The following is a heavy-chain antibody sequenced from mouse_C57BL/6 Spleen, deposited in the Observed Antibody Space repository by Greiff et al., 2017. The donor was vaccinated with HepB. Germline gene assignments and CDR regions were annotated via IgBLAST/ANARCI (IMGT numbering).Heavy chain of an antibody. CDR2: IHPNSGST. Sequence: QVQLQQSGAELVKPGASVKLSCKASGYTFTSYWMHWVKQRPGQGLEWIGMIHPNSGSTNYNEKFKSKATLTVDKSSSTAYMQLSSLTSEDSAVYYCASNWDGYFDVWGTGTTVTVSS. CDR1: GYTFTSYW. V-gene: IGHV1-64*01. CDR3: ASNWDGYFDV. D-gene: IGHD4-1*01. J-gene: IGHJ1*03.